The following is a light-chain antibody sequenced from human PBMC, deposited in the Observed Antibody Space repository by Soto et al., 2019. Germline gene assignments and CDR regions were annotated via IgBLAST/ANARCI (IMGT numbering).Light chain of an antibody. CDR2: GAS. CDR3: QQYDNLPLT. V-gene: IGKV1-33*01. J-gene: IGKJ4*01. Sequence: IVLTQSPSSLSASVGDRATLTCQASQDISNYLTWYQQKPGQPPRLLIYGASNWDTGVPARFSGSGSGTEFPSTISRLSHDVIATYYHQQYDNLPLTFGGGTQVDIK. CDR1: QDISNY.